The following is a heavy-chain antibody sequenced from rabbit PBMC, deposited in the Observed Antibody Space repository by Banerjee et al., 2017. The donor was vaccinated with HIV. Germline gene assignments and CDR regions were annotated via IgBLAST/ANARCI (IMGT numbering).Heavy chain of an antibody. D-gene: IGHD7-1*01. CDR1: GFSFSSSYW. CDR2: IYTDSGST. Sequence: QEQLVESGGGLVKPGASPTLTCTASGFSFSSSYWICWVRQAPGKGLEWIGCIYTDSGSTHYASWAKGRFTISKTSSTTVTLQMTSLTAADAATYFCARDRDTGTVYYFDLWGPGTLVTVS. J-gene: IGHJ4*01. CDR3: ARDRDTGTVYYFDL. V-gene: IGHV1S45*01.